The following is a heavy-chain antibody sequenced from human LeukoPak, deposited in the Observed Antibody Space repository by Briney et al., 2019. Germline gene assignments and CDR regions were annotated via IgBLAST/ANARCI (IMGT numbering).Heavy chain of an antibody. CDR1: GCTFSSYG. CDR3: ARGSMYYFVY. J-gene: IGHJ4*02. Sequence: PGGSLTLPCAASGCTFSSYGMHWVRQAPGKGLEWVADIWYDGSNKYYADSVKGRFTISGDNSKSTLYLQRNSLRAEDTAVYYCARGSMYYFVYWGQGTLVTVSS. V-gene: IGHV3-33*01. CDR2: IWYDGSNK.